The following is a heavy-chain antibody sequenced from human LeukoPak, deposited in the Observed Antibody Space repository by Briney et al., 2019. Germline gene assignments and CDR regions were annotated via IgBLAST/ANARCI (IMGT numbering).Heavy chain of an antibody. CDR3: ARDPFGAVAGQYYFDY. J-gene: IGHJ4*02. CDR1: GDSVSSNSAA. D-gene: IGHD6-19*01. V-gene: IGHV6-1*01. Sequence: SQTLSLTCAISGDSVSSNSAAWNWIRQSPSRGLEWLGRTYYRSKWYNDYAVSVKSRITINPDTSKNQFSLQLNSVTPEDTAVYYCARDPFGAVAGQYYFDYWGQGTLVTVSS. CDR2: TYYRSKWYN.